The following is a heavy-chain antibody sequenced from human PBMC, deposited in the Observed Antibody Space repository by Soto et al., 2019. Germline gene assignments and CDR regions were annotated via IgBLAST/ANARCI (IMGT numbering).Heavy chain of an antibody. Sequence: GGSLRLSCAASGFTFSSYGMHWVRQAPGKGLEWVAVISYDGSNKYYADSVKGRFTISRDNSKNTLYLQMNSLRAEDTAVYYCAKPRLRYKSHYYFDYWGQGTLVTVSS. V-gene: IGHV3-30*18. CDR3: AKPRLRYKSHYYFDY. CDR2: ISYDGSNK. D-gene: IGHD4-17*01. J-gene: IGHJ4*02. CDR1: GFTFSSYG.